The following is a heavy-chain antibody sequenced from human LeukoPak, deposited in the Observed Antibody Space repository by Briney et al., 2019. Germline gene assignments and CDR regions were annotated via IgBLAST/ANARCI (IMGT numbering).Heavy chain of an antibody. D-gene: IGHD3-10*01. J-gene: IGHJ4*02. Sequence: GGSLRLSCAASGITFSSYAMHWVRQAPGKGLEWVAVISYDGSNKHYADFVQGRFTISRDNSKNTLYLQMNSLRAEDTAVYYCAKDRGVVRGVRPYYFDYWGQGTLVTVSS. CDR1: GITFSSYA. V-gene: IGHV3-30-3*02. CDR3: AKDRGVVRGVRPYYFDY. CDR2: ISYDGSNK.